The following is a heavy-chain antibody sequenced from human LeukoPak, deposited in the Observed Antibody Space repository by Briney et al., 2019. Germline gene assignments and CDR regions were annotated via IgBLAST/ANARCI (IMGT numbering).Heavy chain of an antibody. J-gene: IGHJ5*02. V-gene: IGHV4-59*12. CDR1: GGSISSYY. Sequence: PSETLSLTCTVSGGSISSYYWSWIRQPPGKGLEWIGYIYYSGSTNYNPSLKSRVTISVDTSKNQFSLKLSSVAAADTAVYYCARGDRFSRFDPWGQGTLVTVSS. CDR3: ARGDRFSRFDP. D-gene: IGHD3-3*01. CDR2: IYYSGST.